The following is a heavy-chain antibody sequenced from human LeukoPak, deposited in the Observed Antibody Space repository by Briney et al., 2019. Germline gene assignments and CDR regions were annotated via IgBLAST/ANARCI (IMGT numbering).Heavy chain of an antibody. V-gene: IGHV3-30*02. CDR1: GFTFSSYG. Sequence: GGSLRLSCAASGFTFSSYGMHWVRQAPGKGLEWVAFIRYDGSNKYYAGSVKGRFTISRDNSKNTLYLQMNSLRVEDTAVYYCAKDSMTGDFDYWGQGTLVTVSS. J-gene: IGHJ4*02. CDR3: AKDSMTGDFDY. CDR2: IRYDGSNK. D-gene: IGHD3-9*01.